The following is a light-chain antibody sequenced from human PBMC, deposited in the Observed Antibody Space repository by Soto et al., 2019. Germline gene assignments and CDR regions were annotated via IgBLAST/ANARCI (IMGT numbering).Light chain of an antibody. CDR3: QQYGSSPPT. V-gene: IGKV3-20*01. CDR1: QSVSNNF. J-gene: IGKJ1*01. Sequence: EIVLTQSLGTLSLSPGERATLSCRASQSVSNNFLAWYQQKPGQAPRLLMYGASSRATGIPDRFSGSGSGTDFTLTISRMEPEDFAVYYCQQYGSSPPTLGQGTKVEIK. CDR2: GAS.